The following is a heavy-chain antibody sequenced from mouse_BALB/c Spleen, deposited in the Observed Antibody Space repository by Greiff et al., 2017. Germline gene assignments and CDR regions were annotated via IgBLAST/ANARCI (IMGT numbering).Heavy chain of an antibody. Sequence: EVMLVESGGGLVQPGGSLRLSCATSGFTFTDYYMSWVRQPPGKALEWLGFIRNKDNGYTTEYSASVKGRFTISRDNSQSILYLQMNTLRAEDSATYYCARGGWDWLAYWGQGTLVTVSA. J-gene: IGHJ3*01. CDR3: ARGGWDWLAY. V-gene: IGHV7-3*02. CDR2: IRNKDNGYTT. D-gene: IGHD4-1*01. CDR1: GFTFTDYY.